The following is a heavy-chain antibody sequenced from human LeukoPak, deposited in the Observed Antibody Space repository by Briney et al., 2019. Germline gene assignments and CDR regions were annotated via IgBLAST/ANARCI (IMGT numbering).Heavy chain of an antibody. CDR3: AKILAPYYYYYMDV. V-gene: IGHV3-33*06. CDR2: IWYDGSNK. J-gene: IGHJ6*03. CDR1: GFTFSSYG. Sequence: PGRSLRLSCAASGFTFSSYGMHWVRQAPGKGLEWVAVIWYDGSNKYYADSVKGRFTISRDNSKNTLYLQMNSLRAKDTAVYYCAKILAPYYYYYMDVWGKGTTVTVSS.